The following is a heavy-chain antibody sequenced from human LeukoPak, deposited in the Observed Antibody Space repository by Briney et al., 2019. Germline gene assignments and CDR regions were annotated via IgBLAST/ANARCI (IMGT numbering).Heavy chain of an antibody. D-gene: IGHD3-9*01. Sequence: RPSETLSLTCTVSGGSISSYYWSWIRQPPGKGLEWIGYIYYSGSTNYNPSLKSRVTISVDKSKSQFSLKLSSVTAADTAVYYCARRLSDILTGHYYYGMDVWGKGTTVTVSS. CDR2: IYYSGST. CDR1: GGSISSYY. V-gene: IGHV4-59*12. J-gene: IGHJ6*04. CDR3: ARRLSDILTGHYYYGMDV.